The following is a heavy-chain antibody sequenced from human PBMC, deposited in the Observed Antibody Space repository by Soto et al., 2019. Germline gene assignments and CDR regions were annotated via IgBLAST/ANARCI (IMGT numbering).Heavy chain of an antibody. D-gene: IGHD2-21*01. CDR1: GGSISSSSYY. Sequence: SETLSLTCTVSGGSISSSSYYWGWIRQPPGKGLEWIGSIYYSGSTYYNPSLKSRVTISVDTSKNQFSLKLSSVTAADTAVYYCARRGGDVGFDYWGQGTLVTVSS. J-gene: IGHJ4*02. CDR2: IYYSGST. CDR3: ARRGGDVGFDY. V-gene: IGHV4-39*01.